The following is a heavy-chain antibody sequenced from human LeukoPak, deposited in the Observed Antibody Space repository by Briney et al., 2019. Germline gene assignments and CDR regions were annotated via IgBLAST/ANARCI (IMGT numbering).Heavy chain of an antibody. CDR2: MNPNSGNT. CDR1: GYTFTGYY. CDR3: ARGEGSSSFP. V-gene: IGHV1-8*02. Sequence: ASVKVSCKASGYTFTGYYMHWVRQAPGQGLEWMGWMNPNSGNTGYAQKFQGRVTMTRNTSISTAYMELSSLRSEDTAVYYCARGEGSSSFPWGQGTLVTVSS. J-gene: IGHJ5*02. D-gene: IGHD6-13*01.